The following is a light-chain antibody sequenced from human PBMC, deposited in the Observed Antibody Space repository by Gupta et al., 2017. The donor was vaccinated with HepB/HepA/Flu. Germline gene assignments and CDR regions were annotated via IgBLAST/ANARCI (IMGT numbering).Light chain of an antibody. V-gene: IGLV1-44*01. CDR1: GSNIGSNT. CDR3: AAWDGSLNGWV. Sequence: QSVLTQPLSASGTPGQRVTTSCSGGGSNIGSNTVSWYQQLPVAAPKLLIYSDNQRPSGVPDRLSGSKSGTSASLAISGLQSEDDADYYCAAWDGSLNGWVFGGGTKLTVL. CDR2: SDN. J-gene: IGLJ3*02.